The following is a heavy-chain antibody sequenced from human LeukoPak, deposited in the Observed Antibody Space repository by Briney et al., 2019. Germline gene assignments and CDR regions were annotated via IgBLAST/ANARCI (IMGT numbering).Heavy chain of an antibody. Sequence: ASVKVSCKASGGTFSSYTISWVRQAPGQGLEWMGRIIPILGIANYAQKFQGRVTITADNSTSTAYMELSSLRSEDTAVYYCARGFERGKYGSGSYAFDYWGQGTLVTVSS. CDR1: GGTFSSYT. J-gene: IGHJ4*02. CDR3: ARGFERGKYGSGSYAFDY. D-gene: IGHD3-10*01. V-gene: IGHV1-69*02. CDR2: IIPILGIA.